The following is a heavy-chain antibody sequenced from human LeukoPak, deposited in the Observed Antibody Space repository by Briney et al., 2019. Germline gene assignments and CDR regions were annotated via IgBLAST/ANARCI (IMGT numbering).Heavy chain of an antibody. CDR3: AVRRITMVRGVIGPDWFDP. Sequence: GGSLRLSCATSGFTFSDYYMGWIRQAPGKGLEWVSYISSSSSYTNYADSVKGRFTISRDNAKNSLYLQMNSLRAEDTAVYYCAVRRITMVRGVIGPDWFDPWGQGTLVTVSS. CDR2: ISSSSSYT. V-gene: IGHV3-11*06. D-gene: IGHD3-10*01. CDR1: GFTFSDYY. J-gene: IGHJ5*02.